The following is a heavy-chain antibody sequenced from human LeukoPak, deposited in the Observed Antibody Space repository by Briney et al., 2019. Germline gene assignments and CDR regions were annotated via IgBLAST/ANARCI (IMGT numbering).Heavy chain of an antibody. CDR2: IKSESDGGTT. J-gene: IGHJ5*02. V-gene: IGHV3-15*01. CDR1: RFAFSQAW. Sequence: KPGGSLRLSCVASRFAFSQAWMSWVRQAPGKGLEWVGRIKSESDGGTTDYAAPVKGRFTIPRDDSKNTLFLQMNSLQTEDTAVYYCTTSGWFDHWGQGTLVTVSS. D-gene: IGHD1-26*01. CDR3: TTSGWFDH.